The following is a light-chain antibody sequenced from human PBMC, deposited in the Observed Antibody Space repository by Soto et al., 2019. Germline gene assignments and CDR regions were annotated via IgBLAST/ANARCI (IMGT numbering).Light chain of an antibody. V-gene: IGLV3-1*01. CDR2: QDS. CDR3: QAWDSSIVV. J-gene: IGLJ2*01. Sequence: SYELTQPPSVSVSPGQTASITCSGDKLGDKYACWYQQKPGQSPVLVIYQDSKRASGIPERFSGSNSGNTATLTISGTQAMDEADYYCQAWDSSIVVFGGGTKVTVL. CDR1: KLGDKY.